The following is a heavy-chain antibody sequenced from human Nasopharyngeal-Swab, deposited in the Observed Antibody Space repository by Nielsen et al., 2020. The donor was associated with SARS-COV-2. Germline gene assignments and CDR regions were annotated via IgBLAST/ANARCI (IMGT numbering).Heavy chain of an antibody. CDR1: GYTISNVW. CDR3: AKGVPGIAAAGTGYFQH. J-gene: IGHJ1*01. Sequence: GESLKISCAASGYTISNVWMSWVRQAPGKGLEWVSGISGSGDNTYYADSVKGRFTISRDNSKNTLELHMNSLRAEDTAVYYCAKGVPGIAAAGTGYFQHWGQGTLVTVSS. V-gene: IGHV3-23*01. CDR2: ISGSGDNT. D-gene: IGHD6-13*01.